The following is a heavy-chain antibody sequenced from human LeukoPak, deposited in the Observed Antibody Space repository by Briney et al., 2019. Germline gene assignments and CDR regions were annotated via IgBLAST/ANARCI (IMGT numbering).Heavy chain of an antibody. D-gene: IGHD3-22*01. Sequence: SETLSLTCAVYGGSFSGYYWSWIRQPPGKGLEWIGEINHSGSTNYNPSLKSRVTISVDTSKNQFSLKLSSVTAADTAVYYCRADSSGYRAYYFDYWGQGTLVTVSS. CDR1: GGSFSGYY. CDR2: INHSGST. V-gene: IGHV4-34*01. CDR3: RADSSGYRAYYFDY. J-gene: IGHJ4*02.